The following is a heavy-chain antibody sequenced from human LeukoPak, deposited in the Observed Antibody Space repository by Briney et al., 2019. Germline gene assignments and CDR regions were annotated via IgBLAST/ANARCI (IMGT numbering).Heavy chain of an antibody. J-gene: IGHJ4*02. Sequence: GGSLRLSCAASGFTVSGKYMSWVRQAPGKGLEWVSVIFIDDNTSYADSVRGRFTISRDNLKNTLYLQMNSLRVEDTAVYYCVRDDGYSPYDYWGQGTLVTVSS. CDR3: VRDDGYSPYDY. CDR1: GFTVSGKY. V-gene: IGHV3-53*01. D-gene: IGHD5-24*01. CDR2: IFIDDNT.